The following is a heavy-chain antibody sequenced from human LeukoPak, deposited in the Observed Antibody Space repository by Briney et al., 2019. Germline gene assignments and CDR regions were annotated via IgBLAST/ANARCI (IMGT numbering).Heavy chain of an antibody. CDR1: GFTFSSYA. V-gene: IGHV3-30*04. CDR2: ISYDGSNK. D-gene: IGHD2-2*02. Sequence: GGSLRLSCAASGFTFSSYAMHWVRQAPGKGLEWVAVISYDGSNKYYADSVKGRFTISRDNSKNTLYLQMNSLRAEDTAVYYCAKISVYTPRALDYWGQGTLVTVSP. J-gene: IGHJ4*02. CDR3: AKISVYTPRALDY.